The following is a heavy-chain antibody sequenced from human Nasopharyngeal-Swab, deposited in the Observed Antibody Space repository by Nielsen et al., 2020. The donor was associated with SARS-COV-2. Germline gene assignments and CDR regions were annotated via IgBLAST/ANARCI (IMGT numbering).Heavy chain of an antibody. V-gene: IGHV4-39*01. CDR3: ARSKKAPFDY. Sequence: RQAPGKGLEWIGSIYYSGSTYYNPSLKSRVTISVDTSKNQFSLKLSFVTAADTAVYYCARSKKAPFDYWGQGTLVTVSS. CDR2: IYYSGST. J-gene: IGHJ4*02.